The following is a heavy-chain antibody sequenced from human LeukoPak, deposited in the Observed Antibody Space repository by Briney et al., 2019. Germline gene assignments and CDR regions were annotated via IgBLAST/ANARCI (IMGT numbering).Heavy chain of an antibody. Sequence: PGGSLRLSCVASGFAFNIYAMIWVRQAPGKGLEWVSGISGRGVNTYNADYVKGRFTISRDNTKNTVYLHMNSLRAEDTAIYYCVKSRRVGANQRGLFDYWGQGTLVTVSP. CDR3: VKSRRVGANQRGLFDY. D-gene: IGHD1-26*01. V-gene: IGHV3-23*01. CDR2: ISGRGVNT. CDR1: GFAFNIYA. J-gene: IGHJ4*02.